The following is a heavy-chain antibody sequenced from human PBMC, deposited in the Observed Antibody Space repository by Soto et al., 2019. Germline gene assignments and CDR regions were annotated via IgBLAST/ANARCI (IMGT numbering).Heavy chain of an antibody. V-gene: IGHV4-61*01. CDR1: GGSVSGGSYF. CDR3: AREGRMGTFDY. J-gene: IGHJ4*02. D-gene: IGHD1-1*01. CDR2: FYYSGST. Sequence: QVQLQESGPGLVRPSETLSLTCTVSGGSVSGGSYFWSWVRQPPGKGLEWIGYFYYSGSTKYNPSLKSRVTILEVTSKNQFSLKLNSVTAADTAVYYCAREGRMGTFDYWGQGALVTVSS.